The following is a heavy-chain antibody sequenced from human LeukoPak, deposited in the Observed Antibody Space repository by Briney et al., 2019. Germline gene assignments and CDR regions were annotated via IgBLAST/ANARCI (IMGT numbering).Heavy chain of an antibody. J-gene: IGHJ4*02. CDR2: ISWNSGSI. Sequence: GGSLRLSCAASGFTFDDYAMHWVRQAPGKGLEGVSGISWNSGSIGYADSVKGRFTISRDNAKNSLYLQMNSLRAEDTAVYYCARAGQYYYDSSGYYYDYWGQGTLVTVSS. CDR1: GFTFDDYA. CDR3: ARAGQYYYDSSGYYYDY. D-gene: IGHD3-22*01. V-gene: IGHV3-9*01.